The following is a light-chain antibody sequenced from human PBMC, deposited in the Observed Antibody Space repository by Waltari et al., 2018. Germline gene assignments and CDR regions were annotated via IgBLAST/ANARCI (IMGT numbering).Light chain of an antibody. CDR2: DAS. CDR1: QDITNF. J-gene: IGKJ4*01. Sequence: DIQLTQSPSSLSASVGDRVTITCQASQDITNFLNWYQQKPVKAPKLLIYDASKLQTGVPSRFSGSGSGTDFTFTITSLQPEDAATYFCQQYDNLPPLSFGGGTKVDIK. CDR3: QQYDNLPPLS. V-gene: IGKV1-33*01.